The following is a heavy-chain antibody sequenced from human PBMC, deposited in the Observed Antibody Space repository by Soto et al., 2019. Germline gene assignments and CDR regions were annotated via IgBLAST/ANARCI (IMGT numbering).Heavy chain of an antibody. J-gene: IGHJ5*02. CDR3: ARRTVHYYDSSGYTNWFDP. CDR2: IYHSGTT. V-gene: IGHV4-30-2*01. D-gene: IGHD3-22*01. Sequence: SATLSLTCAVSGGSISSGAYSWSWIRQPPGKGLEWIGYIYHSGTTYYNPSLKSRVTISVDRSKNQFSLKLSSVTAADTAMYYCARRTVHYYDSSGYTNWFDPWGQGTLVTVSS. CDR1: GGSISSGAYS.